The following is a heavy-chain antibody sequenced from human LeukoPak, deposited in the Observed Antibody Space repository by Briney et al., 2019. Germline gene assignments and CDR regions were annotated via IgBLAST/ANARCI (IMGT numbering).Heavy chain of an antibody. D-gene: IGHD6-13*01. CDR3: ARDDSSSWLGY. Sequence: ASVKVTCKASGYTFTGYYMHWVRRAPGQGLEWMGWINPNSGGTNYAQKFQGRVTMTRDTSVSTAYMELSRLRSDDTAVYYCARDDSSSWLGYWGQGTLVTVSS. J-gene: IGHJ4*02. V-gene: IGHV1-2*02. CDR2: INPNSGGT. CDR1: GYTFTGYY.